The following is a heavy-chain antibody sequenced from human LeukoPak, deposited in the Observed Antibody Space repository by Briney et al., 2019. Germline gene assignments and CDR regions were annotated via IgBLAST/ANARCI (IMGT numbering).Heavy chain of an antibody. CDR1: GFSLSTRAVG. CDR2: IYCDDDK. CDR3: AHSLPIVATGTYPFDY. J-gene: IGHJ4*02. Sequence: SGPTLVKPTQALTLTCTFSGFSLSTRAVGVGWIRQPPGKALEWLALIYCDDDKRYSPSLKSRLTITKDTTKNQVVLTMTNMDPVDTATYYCAHSLPIVATGTYPFDYWGQGTLVTVSS. V-gene: IGHV2-5*02. D-gene: IGHD6-13*01.